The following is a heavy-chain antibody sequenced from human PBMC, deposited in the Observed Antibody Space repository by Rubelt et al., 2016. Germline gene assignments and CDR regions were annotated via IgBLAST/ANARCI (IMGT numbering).Heavy chain of an antibody. CDR1: GYTFTGYY. D-gene: IGHD3-16*01. CDR2: LNTNSGGT. V-gene: IGHV1-2*06. Sequence: QVQLVQSGAEVKKPGASVKVSCKASGYTFTGYYMHWVRQAPGQGLEWMGRLNTNSGGTNYAQKFQGRVTMTRDTSISTAYMELSRLRSDDTAVYYCAREGDYYYGMDVWGQGTTVTVSS. J-gene: IGHJ6*02. CDR3: AREGDYYYGMDV.